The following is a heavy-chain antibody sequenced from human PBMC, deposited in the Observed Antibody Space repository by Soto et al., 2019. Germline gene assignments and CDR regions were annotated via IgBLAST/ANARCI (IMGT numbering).Heavy chain of an antibody. D-gene: IGHD3-22*01. J-gene: IGHJ6*02. CDR2: INPNSGGT. CDR1: GYIFTDYY. V-gene: IGHV1-2*04. Sequence: ASVKVSCKASGYIFTDYYMHWVRQAPGQGLEWMGWINPNSGGTNYAQKFQGWVTMTRDTSISTAYMELSRLRSDDTAVYYCAREIKGFHYDSSGYYQGYYYYYGMDVWGQGTTVTVSS. CDR3: AREIKGFHYDSSGYYQGYYYYYGMDV.